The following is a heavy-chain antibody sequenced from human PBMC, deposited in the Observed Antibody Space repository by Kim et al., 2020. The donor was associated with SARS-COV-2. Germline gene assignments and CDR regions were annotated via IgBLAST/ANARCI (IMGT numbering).Heavy chain of an antibody. V-gene: IGHV4-34*01. CDR3: ARGRSPMGQHSYFDF. CDR1: GGSLTGYY. D-gene: IGHD3-16*01. CDR2: INHIGRT. Sequence: SETLSLTCAVHGGSLTGYYWALIRQPPGKGLEWLGEINHIGRTNYNPSLKSRVTISLDTSKNEFSLKLRSVTAADTAVYYCARGRSPMGQHSYFDFWGQG. J-gene: IGHJ4*02.